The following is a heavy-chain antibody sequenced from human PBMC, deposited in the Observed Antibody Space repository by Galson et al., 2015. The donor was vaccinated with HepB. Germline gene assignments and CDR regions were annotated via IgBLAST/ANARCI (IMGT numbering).Heavy chain of an antibody. V-gene: IGHV3-23*01. Sequence: SLRLSCAASGFTFSSYAMSWVRQAPGKGLEWVSAISGSGGSTYYADSVKGRFTISRDNSKNTLYLQMNSLRAEDTAVYYCAKGPSVPRLSSGSSTRYYYYYYGMDVWGQGTTVTVSS. J-gene: IGHJ6*02. CDR1: GFTFSSYA. D-gene: IGHD3-10*01. CDR2: ISGSGGST. CDR3: AKGPSVPRLSSGSSTRYYYYYYGMDV.